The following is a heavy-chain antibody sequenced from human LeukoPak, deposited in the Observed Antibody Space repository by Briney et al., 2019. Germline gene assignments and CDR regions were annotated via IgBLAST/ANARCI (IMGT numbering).Heavy chain of an antibody. J-gene: IGHJ3*02. Sequence: GGSLRLSCAASGFTFSDYYMSWIRQAPGKGLEWVSYISSSGSTMYYADSVKGRFTISRDNAKNSLYLQMNSLRAEDTAVYYCAREIPYSANAFDIWGQGTMVTVSS. V-gene: IGHV3-11*04. CDR1: GFTFSDYY. D-gene: IGHD2-21*01. CDR2: ISSSGSTM. CDR3: AREIPYSANAFDI.